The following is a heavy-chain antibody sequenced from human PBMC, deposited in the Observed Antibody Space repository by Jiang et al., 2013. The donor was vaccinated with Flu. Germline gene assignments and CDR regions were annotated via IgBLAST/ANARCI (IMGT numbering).Heavy chain of an antibody. V-gene: IGHV3-48*03. Sequence: QLLESGGGLVQPGGSLRLSCAASGFAFSSYEMNWVRQAPGKGLEWVSCISSSGSPIYYADSVKGRFTISRDNAKNSLYLQMNSLRAEDTAVYYCARGSYYNDRFDSWGQGTLVTVSS. CDR2: ISSSGSPI. D-gene: IGHD3-10*01. CDR1: GFAFSSYE. J-gene: IGHJ4*02. CDR3: ARGSYYNDRFDS.